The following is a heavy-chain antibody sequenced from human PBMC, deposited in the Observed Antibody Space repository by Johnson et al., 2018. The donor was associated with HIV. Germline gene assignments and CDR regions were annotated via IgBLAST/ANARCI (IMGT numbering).Heavy chain of an antibody. V-gene: IGHV3-30-3*01. CDR1: GFTFSSYA. J-gene: IGHJ3*02. Sequence: QVQLVESGGGVVQPGRSLRLSCAASGFTFSSYAMHWVRQAPGKGLEWVAVISYDGSNKYYADSVKGRFTISRDNSKNTLYLQMNSLRAEDTAVYYCARDRSSGWYGRVDAFDIWVQGTMVTVSS. CDR2: ISYDGSNK. CDR3: ARDRSSGWYGRVDAFDI. D-gene: IGHD6-19*01.